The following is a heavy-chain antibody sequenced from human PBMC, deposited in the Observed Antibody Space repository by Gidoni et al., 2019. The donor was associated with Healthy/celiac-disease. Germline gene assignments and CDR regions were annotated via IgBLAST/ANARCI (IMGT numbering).Heavy chain of an antibody. D-gene: IGHD3-10*01. CDR1: GFTFSNAW. V-gene: IGHV3-15*01. CDR3: TTSPRGL. Sequence: EVQLVESGGGLVKPGGSLRLSCAASGFTFSNAWMSWVRQAPGKGLEWVGHIKSKTDGGTTDYAAPVKGRFTISRDDSKNTLYLQMNSLKTEDTAVYYCTTSPRGLWGQGTLVTVSS. CDR2: IKSKTDGGTT. J-gene: IGHJ4*02.